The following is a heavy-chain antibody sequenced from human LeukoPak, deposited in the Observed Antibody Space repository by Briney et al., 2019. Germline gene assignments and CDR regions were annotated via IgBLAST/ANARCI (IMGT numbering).Heavy chain of an antibody. V-gene: IGHV3-15*01. CDR3: TTPYNWNAY. Sequence: GGSLRLSCAASGFTFSNAWMSWVRQAPGNGLEWVCRIKSKTDGGTTDYAAPVKGRFTISRDDSKNTLYLQMNSLKTEDTAVYYCTTPYNWNAYWGQGTLVTVSS. CDR2: IKSKTDGGTT. J-gene: IGHJ4*02. D-gene: IGHD1-1*01. CDR1: GFTFSNAW.